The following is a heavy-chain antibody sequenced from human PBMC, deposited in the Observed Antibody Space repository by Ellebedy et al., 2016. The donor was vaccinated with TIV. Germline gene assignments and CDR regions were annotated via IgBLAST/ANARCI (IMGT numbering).Heavy chain of an antibody. CDR2: VHYSGST. J-gene: IGHJ2*01. D-gene: IGHD5-12*01. Sequence: GSLRLXXTVSGGSISSYFWSWIRQPPGKGLEWIGYVHYSGSTNYNPSLKSRVTISVDTSKNEFSLKLSSVTAADTAVYYCARDRGYNGDDLDWYFDLWGRGTLVTVSS. CDR3: ARDRGYNGDDLDWYFDL. CDR1: GGSISSYF. V-gene: IGHV4-59*01.